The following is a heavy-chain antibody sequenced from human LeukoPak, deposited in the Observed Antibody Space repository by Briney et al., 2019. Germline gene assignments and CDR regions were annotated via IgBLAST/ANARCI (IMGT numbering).Heavy chain of an antibody. V-gene: IGHV3-30*03. J-gene: IGHJ4*02. D-gene: IGHD6-25*01. CDR3: ATGGTRAATGRMGF. CDR2: TSYDGNEK. CDR1: GLTFSSFG. Sequence: GGSLRLPCAPSGLTFSSFGMHWVRQAPGKGLEWVTVTSYDGNEKYYADSVKGRFTISRDNSKNTVYLQMTSLRAEDTAVYYCATGGTRAATGRMGFWGQGTLVTVSS.